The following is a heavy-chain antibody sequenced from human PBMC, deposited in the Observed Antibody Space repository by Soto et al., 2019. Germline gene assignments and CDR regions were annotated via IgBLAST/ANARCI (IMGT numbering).Heavy chain of an antibody. J-gene: IGHJ4*02. CDR3: ARGPPTYYYDSSGYPWREDFAY. V-gene: IGHV1-2*04. D-gene: IGHD3-22*01. CDR1: GYTFTGYY. Sequence: ASVKVSCKASGYTFTGYYMHWVRQAPGQGLEWMGWINPNSGGTNYAQKFQGWVTMTRDTSISTAYMELSRLRSDDTAVYYCARGPPTYYYDSSGYPWREDFAYWGQGTLVTGSS. CDR2: INPNSGGT.